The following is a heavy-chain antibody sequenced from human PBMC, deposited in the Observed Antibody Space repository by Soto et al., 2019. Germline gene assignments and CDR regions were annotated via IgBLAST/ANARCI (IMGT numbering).Heavy chain of an antibody. V-gene: IGHV4-59*01. Sequence: PSETLSLTCTVSGGSISSYYWSWLRQPPGKGLEWIGYIYYSGSTNYNPSLKSRVSISVDTSKNQFSLKLSSVTAADTAVYHCARGVIYSRSYYVDYWGLGTLVTVSS. J-gene: IGHJ4*02. CDR1: GGSISSYY. CDR2: IYYSGST. D-gene: IGHD1-26*01. CDR3: ARGVIYSRSYYVDY.